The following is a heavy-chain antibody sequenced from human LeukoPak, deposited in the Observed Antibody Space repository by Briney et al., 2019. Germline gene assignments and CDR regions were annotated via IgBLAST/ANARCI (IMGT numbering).Heavy chain of an antibody. Sequence: SETLSLTCTVSGGSIGSYYWSWIRQPPGKGLEWIGYIYYSGSTNYNPSLKSRVTISVDTSKNQFSLKLSSVTAADTAVYYCATFRPGDYSNYFFDYWGQGTLVTVSS. J-gene: IGHJ4*02. CDR2: IYYSGST. V-gene: IGHV4-59*01. CDR1: GGSIGSYY. CDR3: ATFRPGDYSNYFFDY. D-gene: IGHD4-11*01.